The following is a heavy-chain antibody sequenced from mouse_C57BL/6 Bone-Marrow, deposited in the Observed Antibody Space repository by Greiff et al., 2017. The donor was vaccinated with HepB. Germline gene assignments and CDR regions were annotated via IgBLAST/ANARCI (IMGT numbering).Heavy chain of an antibody. Sequence: EVQLQESGGGLVKPGGSLKLSCAASGFTFSSYAMSWVRQTPEKRLEWVATISDGGSYTYYPDNVKGRFTISRDNAKNNLYLQMSQLKSEDTAMDYWARFYYDYVDYWGQGTTLTVAS. J-gene: IGHJ2*01. CDR3: ARFYYDYVDY. V-gene: IGHV5-4*01. CDR1: GFTFSSYA. CDR2: ISDGGSYT. D-gene: IGHD2-4*01.